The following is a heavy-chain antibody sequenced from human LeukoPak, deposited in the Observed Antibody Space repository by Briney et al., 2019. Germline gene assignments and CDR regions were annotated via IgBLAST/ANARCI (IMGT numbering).Heavy chain of an antibody. CDR1: GGTFSSYA. V-gene: IGHV1-69*15. CDR3: ARRYYDILTGYYDNWFDP. D-gene: IGHD3-9*01. CDR2: IIPIFGTA. Sequence: SVKVSCKASGGTFSSYAISWVRQAPGQGLEWMGRIIPIFGTANYAQKFQGRVTITADESTSTAYMELGSLRSEDTAVYYCARRYYDILTGYYDNWFDPWGQGTLVTVSS. J-gene: IGHJ5*02.